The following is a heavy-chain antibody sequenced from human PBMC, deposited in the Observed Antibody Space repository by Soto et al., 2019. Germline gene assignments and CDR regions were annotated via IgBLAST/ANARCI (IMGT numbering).Heavy chain of an antibody. V-gene: IGHV4-31*03. Sequence: SETLSLTCTVSGGSISSGGYYWSWIRQHPGKGLEWIGYIYYSGSTYYNPSLKSRVTISVDTSKNQFSLKLSSVTAADTAVYYCARMTTVTTDWFDPWGQGTLVTVSS. CDR3: ARMTTVTTDWFDP. CDR2: IYYSGST. J-gene: IGHJ5*02. CDR1: GGSISSGGYY. D-gene: IGHD4-17*01.